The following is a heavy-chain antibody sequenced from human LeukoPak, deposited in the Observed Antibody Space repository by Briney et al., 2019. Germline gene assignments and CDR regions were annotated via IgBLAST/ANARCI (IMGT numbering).Heavy chain of an antibody. D-gene: IGHD3-10*01. V-gene: IGHV3-7*01. J-gene: IGHJ6*03. CDR3: ARGDYGSGSINCYYYMDV. Sequence: GGSLRLSCAASGFTFSSYWMSWVRQAPGKGLEWVANIKQDGSEKYYVDSVKGRFTISRDNAKNSLYLQMNSLRAEDTAVYYCARGDYGSGSINCYYYMDVWGKGTTVTVSS. CDR2: IKQDGSEK. CDR1: GFTFSSYW.